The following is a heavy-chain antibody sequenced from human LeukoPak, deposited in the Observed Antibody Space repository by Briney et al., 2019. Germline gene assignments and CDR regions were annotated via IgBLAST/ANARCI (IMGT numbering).Heavy chain of an antibody. CDR3: VRSAAGTLDY. Sequence: SQTLSLTCAISGDSVSSNNAAWNWIRQSPSRGLGWLGRTYYRSKWYNDYAVSMRSRITINPDTSKNQFSLQLKSVTPEDTAVYYCVRSAAGTLDYWVQGTLVTVSS. V-gene: IGHV6-1*01. D-gene: IGHD6-13*01. J-gene: IGHJ4*02. CDR2: TYYRSKWYN. CDR1: GDSVSSNNAA.